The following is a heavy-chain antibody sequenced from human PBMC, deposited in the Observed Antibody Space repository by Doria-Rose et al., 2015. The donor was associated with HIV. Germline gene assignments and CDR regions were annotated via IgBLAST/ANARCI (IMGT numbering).Heavy chain of an antibody. J-gene: IGHJ4*02. CDR3: ARIKSSRWYHKYYFDF. CDR1: GVSLSSPGMG. CDR2: IFSDDAR. Sequence: SGPVLVKPTETLTLTCTVSGVSLSSPGMGVSWIRQPPGKALEWLANIFSDDARSYKSSLRSRLTISRGTSKSQVVLTMTDMDPVDTATYYCARIKSSRWYHKYYFDFWGQGTLVIVS. V-gene: IGHV2-26*01. D-gene: IGHD6-13*01.